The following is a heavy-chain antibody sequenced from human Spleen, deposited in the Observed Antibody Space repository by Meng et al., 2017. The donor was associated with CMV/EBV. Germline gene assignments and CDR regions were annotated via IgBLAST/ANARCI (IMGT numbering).Heavy chain of an antibody. V-gene: IGHV3-20*04. Sequence: GGSLRLSCAASGFSFGDFGVSWVRQAPGMGLEWVSGINWDGGYEYYGDSVKGRFSISRDNTKNSLFLQMNSLRAEDTAVYYCVRGNSYLDYFDYWGQGTQVTVSS. CDR2: INWDGGYE. D-gene: IGHD3-16*02. J-gene: IGHJ4*02. CDR1: GFSFGDFG. CDR3: VRGNSYLDYFDY.